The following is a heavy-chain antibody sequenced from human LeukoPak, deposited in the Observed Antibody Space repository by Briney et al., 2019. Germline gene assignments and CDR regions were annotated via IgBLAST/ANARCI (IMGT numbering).Heavy chain of an antibody. CDR2: ISSSSNTV. CDR1: GFTFSDYY. D-gene: IGHD1-26*01. CDR3: ARRAMGATSFDY. V-gene: IGHV3-11*04. Sequence: PGGSLRLSCAGSGFTFSDYYMTWVRQAPGKGLKWVSYISSSSNTVYYADSVKGRLTVSRDNGNNSLYLQMTNLRAEDTAVYYCARRAMGATSFDYWGQGTLVTVSS. J-gene: IGHJ4*02.